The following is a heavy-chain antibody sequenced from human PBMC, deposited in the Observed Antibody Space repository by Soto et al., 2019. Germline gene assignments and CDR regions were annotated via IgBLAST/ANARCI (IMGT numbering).Heavy chain of an antibody. CDR3: VTSRINMIRGVFYYGLDV. D-gene: IGHD3-10*01. CDR2: VNPISGNT. J-gene: IGHJ6*02. Sequence: QEQLEQSGAEVKKPGASVKVSCKASGYTFTKYDFNWVRQATGQGLEWMGWVNPISGNTETAQNFQGRVSLTMNTSTSTAVMERSSLRSGDTAVYYCVTSRINMIRGVFYYGLDVWGHGTTLTVSS. CDR1: GYTFTKYD. V-gene: IGHV1-8*01.